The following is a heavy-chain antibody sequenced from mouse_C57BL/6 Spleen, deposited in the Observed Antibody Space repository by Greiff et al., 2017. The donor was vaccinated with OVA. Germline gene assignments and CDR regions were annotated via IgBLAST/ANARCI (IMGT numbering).Heavy chain of an antibody. D-gene: IGHD1-1*01. V-gene: IGHV5-17*01. CDR1: GFTFSDYG. J-gene: IGHJ2*01. CDR2: ISSGSSTI. Sequence: EVKLMESGGGLVKPGGSLKLSCAASGFTFSDYGMHWVRQAPEKGLEWVAYISSGSSTIYYADTVKGRFTISRDNAKNTLFLQMTSLRSEDTAMYYCARGRTTVAYYWGQGTTLTVSS. CDR3: ARGRTTVAYY.